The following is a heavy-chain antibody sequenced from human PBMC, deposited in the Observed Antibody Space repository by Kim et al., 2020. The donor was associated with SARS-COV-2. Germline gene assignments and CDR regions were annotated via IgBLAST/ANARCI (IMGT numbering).Heavy chain of an antibody. V-gene: IGHV3-48*02. CDR1: GFTFSSYS. CDR2: ISSSSSTI. D-gene: IGHD2-21*02. Sequence: GGSLRLSCAASGFTFSSYSMNWVRQAPGKGLEWVSYISSSSSTIYYADSVKGRFTISRDNAKNSLYLQMNSLRDEDTAVYYCARDGAEVAGVVTAIYYYGMDVWGQGTKVTVSS. CDR3: ARDGAEVAGVVTAIYYYGMDV. J-gene: IGHJ6*02.